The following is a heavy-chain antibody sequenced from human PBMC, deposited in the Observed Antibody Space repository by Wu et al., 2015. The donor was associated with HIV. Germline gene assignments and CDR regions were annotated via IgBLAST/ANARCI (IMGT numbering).Heavy chain of an antibody. V-gene: IGHV4-39*07. D-gene: IGHD3-22*01. Sequence: QVQLQESGPGLVKPSETLSLTCTVSGGSIRSSSHYWDWIRQPQERDWSGLEYILCWETYYSSSLRSRVSISVGTSKNEFSLRLNSVTVADTAVYFYARTYYYDNGRRFFDSWGPGTLVTVSS. CDR2: ILCWET. CDR1: GGSIRSSSHY. CDR3: ARTYYYDNGRRFFDS. J-gene: IGHJ4*02.